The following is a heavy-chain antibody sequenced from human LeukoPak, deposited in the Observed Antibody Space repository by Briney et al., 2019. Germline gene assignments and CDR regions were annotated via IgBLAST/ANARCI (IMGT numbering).Heavy chain of an antibody. CDR1: GGSFSGYY. CDR2: INHSGST. J-gene: IGHJ4*02. Sequence: SETLSLTCAVYGGSFSGYYWSWIRQPPGKGLEWIGEINHSGSTNYNPSLKSRVTISVDTSKNQFSLKLSSVTAADTAVYYCARGSMVRGVISYFDYWGRGTLVTVSS. V-gene: IGHV4-34*01. CDR3: ARGSMVRGVISYFDY. D-gene: IGHD3-10*01.